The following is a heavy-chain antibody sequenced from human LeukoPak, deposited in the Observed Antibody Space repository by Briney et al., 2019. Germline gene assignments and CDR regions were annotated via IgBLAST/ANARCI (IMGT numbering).Heavy chain of an antibody. CDR2: ISSSSSYI. CDR1: GCTFSSYS. Sequence: GGSLRLSCAASGCTFSSYSMNWVRQAPGKGLEWVSSISSSSSYIYYADSVKGRFTISRDNAKNSLYLQMNSLRAEDTAVYYCARSRGDYVGRLFDYWGQGTLVTVSS. V-gene: IGHV3-21*01. CDR3: ARSRGDYVGRLFDY. J-gene: IGHJ4*02. D-gene: IGHD4-17*01.